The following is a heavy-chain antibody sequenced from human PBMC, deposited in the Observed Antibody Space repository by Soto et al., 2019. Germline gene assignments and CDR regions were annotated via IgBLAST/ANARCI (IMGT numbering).Heavy chain of an antibody. Sequence: PSETLSLTCTVSGGSINSGGYSWTWIRQPPGKGLEWIGFIYYSGNSYYTPSLQSRVSISVDTSKNQFSLKLSSVTAADTAVYYCARHVLSGTAGLDAFDIWGQGTMVTVSS. CDR1: GGSINSGGYS. J-gene: IGHJ3*02. D-gene: IGHD1-26*01. V-gene: IGHV4-30-2*03. CDR2: IYYSGNS. CDR3: ARHVLSGTAGLDAFDI.